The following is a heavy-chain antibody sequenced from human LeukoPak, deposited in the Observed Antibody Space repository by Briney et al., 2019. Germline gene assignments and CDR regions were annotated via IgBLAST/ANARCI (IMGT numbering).Heavy chain of an antibody. J-gene: IGHJ3*02. CDR2: ISSSSVTI. V-gene: IGHV3-48*02. CDR1: GFTFTSYN. Sequence: PGGSLRLSCAASGFTFTSYNINWVRQAPGKGLEWVSHISSSSVTINYADSVKGRFTISRDNAKNSLYLQMNSLGDEDTAIYYCARDFSAAFDIWGQGTMVTVSS. CDR3: ARDFSAAFDI. D-gene: IGHD2/OR15-2a*01.